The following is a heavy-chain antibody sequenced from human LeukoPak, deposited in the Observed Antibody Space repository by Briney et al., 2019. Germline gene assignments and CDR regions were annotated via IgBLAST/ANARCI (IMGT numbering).Heavy chain of an antibody. CDR3: ARISSSWYNYYYYGMDV. CDR2: IYYSGST. Sequence: PSETLSLTCPVSGGSISSYYWSWLRQPPGKGLEWMGYIYYSGSTNYNPSLKSRVTISVDPSKNQFSLKLSSVTAADTAVYYCARISSSWYNYYYYGMDVWGKGTTVTVSS. D-gene: IGHD6-13*01. V-gene: IGHV4-59*01. CDR1: GGSISSYY. J-gene: IGHJ6*04.